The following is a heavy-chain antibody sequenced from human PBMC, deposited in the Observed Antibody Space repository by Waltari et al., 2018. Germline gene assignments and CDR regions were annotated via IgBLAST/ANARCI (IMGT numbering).Heavy chain of an antibody. CDR1: GGSISSSSYY. V-gene: IGHV4-39*07. CDR3: ARDQRRSAAGTSDGMDV. Sequence: QLQLQESGPGLVKHSETLSLTCTVSGGSISSSSYYWGWIRQPPGKGLEWIGSIDYSGSTYDNPSLKSRVTISVDTCKNQFSRTLSSVTAADTAVYYCARDQRRSAAGTSDGMDVWGQGTTVTVSS. D-gene: IGHD6-13*01. CDR2: IDYSGST. J-gene: IGHJ6*02.